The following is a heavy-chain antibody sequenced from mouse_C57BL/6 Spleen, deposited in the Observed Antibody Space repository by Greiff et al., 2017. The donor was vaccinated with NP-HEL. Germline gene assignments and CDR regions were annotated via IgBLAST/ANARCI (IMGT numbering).Heavy chain of an antibody. CDR1: GFNIKNTY. D-gene: IGHD2-5*01. CDR2: IDPANGNT. J-gene: IGHJ3*01. Sequence: EVQLQQSVAELVRPGASVKLSCTASGFNIKNTYMHWVKQRPEQGLEWIGRIDPANGNTKYAPKFPGKATITADTPSNTAYLQLSSLPSEDTAIYYCARGEIYSNSPGWFAYWGQGTLVTVSA. CDR3: ARGEIYSNSPGWFAY. V-gene: IGHV14-3*01.